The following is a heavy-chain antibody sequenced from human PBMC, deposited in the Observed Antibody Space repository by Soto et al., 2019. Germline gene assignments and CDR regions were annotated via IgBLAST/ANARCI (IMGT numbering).Heavy chain of an antibody. CDR2: ISGSGSNT. D-gene: IGHD2-2*02. CDR1: GLTFSGYA. V-gene: IGHV3-23*01. J-gene: IGHJ6*02. Sequence: GGSMRLSCSASGLTFSGYAMSWVRQAPGEGLEWVSGISGSGSNTCYADSVKGRFTISRDNSKNTLYLQMNNLRAEDTAVYYCAKDAGYCSSTSCYTDYYYGMDVWGQGTTVTVSS. CDR3: AKDAGYCSSTSCYTDYYYGMDV.